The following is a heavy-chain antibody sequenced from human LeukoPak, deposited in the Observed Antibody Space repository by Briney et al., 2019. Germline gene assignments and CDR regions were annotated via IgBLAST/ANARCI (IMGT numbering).Heavy chain of an antibody. CDR3: AKDRRDYGGTLDY. V-gene: IGHV3-23*01. CDR2: ISGSGGST. Sequence: GSLRLSCAASGFPFSNYAMSWVRQAPGKGLEWVSAISGSGGSTYYADSVKGRFTISRDNSKNTLYLQMNSLRAEDTAGYYCAKDRRDYGGTLDYWGQGTLVTVSS. J-gene: IGHJ4*02. CDR1: GFPFSNYA. D-gene: IGHD4-23*01.